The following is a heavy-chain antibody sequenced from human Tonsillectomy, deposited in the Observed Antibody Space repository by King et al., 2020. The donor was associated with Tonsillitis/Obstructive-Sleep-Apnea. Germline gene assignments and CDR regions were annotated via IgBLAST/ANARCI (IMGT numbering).Heavy chain of an antibody. J-gene: IGHJ4*02. Sequence: VQLVESGGGVVQPGRSLRLSCAASGFTFSTYGMHWVRQAPGKGLEWVAVISYDGSNKYYADSVKGRFTISRDNSKNPLYLQMNSLRAEDTAVYYCAKDWGGYCRGGSCYDVDYWGQGTLVTVSS. CDR3: AKDWGGYCRGGSCYDVDY. CDR1: GFTFSTYG. D-gene: IGHD2-15*01. CDR2: ISYDGSNK. V-gene: IGHV3-30*18.